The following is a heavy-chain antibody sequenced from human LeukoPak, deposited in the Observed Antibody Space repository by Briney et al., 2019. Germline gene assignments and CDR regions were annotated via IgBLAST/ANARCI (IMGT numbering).Heavy chain of an antibody. Sequence: SETLSLTCAVYGGSFSGYYWSWIRQPPGKGLEWIGEINHSGSTNYNPSLKSRVTISVDTSKNQFSLKLSSVTAADTAVYYCARGPRITISGVVTRSFDYWGQGTLVTVSS. V-gene: IGHV4-34*01. CDR2: INHSGST. D-gene: IGHD3-3*01. CDR3: ARGPRITISGVVTRSFDY. CDR1: GGSFSGYY. J-gene: IGHJ4*02.